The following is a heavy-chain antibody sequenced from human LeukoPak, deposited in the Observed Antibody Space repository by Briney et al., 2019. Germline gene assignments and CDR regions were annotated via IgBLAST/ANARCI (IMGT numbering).Heavy chain of an antibody. V-gene: IGHV3-7*03. CDR1: GFTFSSYT. Sequence: GGSLRLSCAASGFTFSSYTMSWVRLAPGKGLEWVANIKEDGTETYYVDSVKGRFTISRDNAKNSLYLQMNSLRVEDTAVYYCAKEGRSLQTYWGQGTLVTVSS. CDR3: AKEGRSLQTY. J-gene: IGHJ4*02. CDR2: IKEDGTET. D-gene: IGHD5-24*01.